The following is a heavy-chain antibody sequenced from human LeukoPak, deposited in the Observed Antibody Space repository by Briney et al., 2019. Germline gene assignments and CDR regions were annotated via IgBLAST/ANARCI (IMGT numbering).Heavy chain of an antibody. V-gene: IGHV3-64*01. D-gene: IGHD6-6*01. CDR3: ARAGGSSSSSYYYYYMDV. CDR2: ISSNGGST. CDR1: GFTFSSYA. Sequence: GGSLRLSCAASGFTFSSYAMHWVRQAPGKGLEYVSAISSNGGSTYYANSVKGRFAISRDNSKNTLYLQMGSLRAEDMAVYYCARAGGSSSSSYYYYYMDVWGKGTTVTVSS. J-gene: IGHJ6*03.